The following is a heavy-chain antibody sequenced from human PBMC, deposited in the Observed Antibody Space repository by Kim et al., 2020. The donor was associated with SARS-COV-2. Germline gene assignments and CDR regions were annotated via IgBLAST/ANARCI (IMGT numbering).Heavy chain of an antibody. D-gene: IGHD5-12*01. V-gene: IGHV4-59*08. Sequence: PSLKSRDTISVDTSKNQFSLKLSSVTAADTAVYYCARHQGDGYNSDWFDPWGQGTLVTVSS. J-gene: IGHJ5*02. CDR3: ARHQGDGYNSDWFDP.